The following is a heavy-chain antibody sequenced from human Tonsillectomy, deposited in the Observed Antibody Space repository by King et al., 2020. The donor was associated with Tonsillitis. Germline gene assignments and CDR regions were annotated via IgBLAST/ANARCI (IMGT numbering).Heavy chain of an antibody. J-gene: IGHJ2*01. CDR1: GYTFTSYD. D-gene: IGHD3-10*01. CDR2: MNPNSGNT. CDR3: AGGREFYWYFDL. Sequence: VQLVESGAEVKKPGASVKVSCKTSGYTFTSYDINWVRQATGQGLEWMGWMNPNSGNTGYAQKFQGRVTMTRNTAISTAYMELSSLRSEDTAVYYCAGGREFYWYFDLWGRGTLVTVSS. V-gene: IGHV1-8*01.